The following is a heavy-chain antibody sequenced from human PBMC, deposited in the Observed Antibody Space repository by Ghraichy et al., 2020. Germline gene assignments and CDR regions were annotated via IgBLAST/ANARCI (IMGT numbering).Heavy chain of an antibody. V-gene: IGHV1-2*06. Sequence: ASVKVSCKASGYTFTGYYMHWVRQAPGQGLEWMGRINPNSGGTNYAQKFQGRVTMTRDTSTSTAYMELSRLRSDDTAVYYCARGSLAVAGTYYYHYYMDVWGKGTTVTVSS. D-gene: IGHD6-19*01. CDR2: INPNSGGT. CDR1: GYTFTGYY. J-gene: IGHJ6*03. CDR3: ARGSLAVAGTYYYHYYMDV.